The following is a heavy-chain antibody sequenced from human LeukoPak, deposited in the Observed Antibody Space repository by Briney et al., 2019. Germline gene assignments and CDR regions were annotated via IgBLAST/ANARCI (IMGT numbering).Heavy chain of an antibody. J-gene: IGHJ1*01. CDR3: ARGRTTVVTPGYFQY. CDR1: GYTFTSNC. Sequence: AASVKVSCKASGYTFTSNCMHWVRQAPGQGLEWMGIINPSGGSISYAQKCQGRVTMTRDTSTSTVYMELSSLRSEDTAVYYCARGRTTVVTPGYFQYWGQGTLVIVSS. V-gene: IGHV1-46*01. D-gene: IGHD4-23*01. CDR2: INPSGGSI.